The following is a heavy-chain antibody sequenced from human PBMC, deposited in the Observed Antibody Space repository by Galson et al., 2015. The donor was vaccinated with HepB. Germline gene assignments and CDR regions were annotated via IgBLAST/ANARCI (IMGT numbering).Heavy chain of an antibody. J-gene: IGHJ6*02. CDR3: ARDRSARHSGYDWGYYYYYGMDV. CDR1: GFTFSSHC. Sequence: SLRLSCAASGFTFSSHCMHWVRQAPGKGLEWVSRINSAGSSTNYADSVKGRFTISRDNAKNTLYLQMNSLRAEDTAVYYCARDRSARHSGYDWGYYYYYGMDVWGQGTTVTVSS. D-gene: IGHD5-12*01. CDR2: INSAGSST. V-gene: IGHV3-74*01.